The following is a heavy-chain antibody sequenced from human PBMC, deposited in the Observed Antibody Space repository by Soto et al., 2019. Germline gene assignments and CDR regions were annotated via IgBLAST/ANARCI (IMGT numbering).Heavy chain of an antibody. D-gene: IGHD6-13*01. CDR2: INRSGST. CDR1: GGSFSGYY. J-gene: IGHJ6*02. V-gene: IGHV4-34*01. Sequence: PSETLSLTCAVYGGSFSGYYWSWIRQPPGKGREWIGEINRSGSTNYNPSLKSRVTISVDTSKNQFSLKLSPVTAADTALYYCARGGGAAAGTYGMDVWGQGTTVTVSS. CDR3: ARGGGAAAGTYGMDV.